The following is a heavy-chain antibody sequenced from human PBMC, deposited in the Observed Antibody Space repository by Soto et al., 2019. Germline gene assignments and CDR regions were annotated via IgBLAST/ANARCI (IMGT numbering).Heavy chain of an antibody. CDR2: ISGSGGST. CDR3: AKKAYCGGDCYYYYFDY. V-gene: IGHV3-23*01. D-gene: IGHD2-21*02. J-gene: IGHJ4*02. CDR1: GFAFISYA. Sequence: WGSLRLSCAASGFAFISYAMIFCGHSPFKWREWVSAISGSGGSTYYADSVKGRFTISRDNSKNTLYLQMNSLRAEDTAVYYCAKKAYCGGDCYYYYFDYWGQGTLVTVSS.